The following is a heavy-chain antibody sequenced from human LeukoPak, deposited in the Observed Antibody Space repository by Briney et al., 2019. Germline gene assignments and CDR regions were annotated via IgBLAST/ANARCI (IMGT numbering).Heavy chain of an antibody. V-gene: IGHV4-61*02. CDR1: GGSISSGSYY. D-gene: IGHD1-26*01. J-gene: IGHJ4*02. Sequence: SQTLSLTCTVSGGSISSGSYYWSWIRQPAGKGLEWIGRIYTSGSTNYNPSLKSRVTISVDTSKNQFSLKLSSVTAADTAVYYCARDQKSGSYPFDYWGQGTLVTVSS. CDR2: IYTSGST. CDR3: ARDQKSGSYPFDY.